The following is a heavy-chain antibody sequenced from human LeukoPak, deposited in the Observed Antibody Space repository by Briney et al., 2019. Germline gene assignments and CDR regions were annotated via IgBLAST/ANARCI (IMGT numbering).Heavy chain of an antibody. CDR1: GVSVGSNNYY. V-gene: IGHV4-61*01. D-gene: IGHD1-26*01. CDR3: ARAVGAVYWYFDP. CDR2: LSHSGST. J-gene: IGHJ2*01. Sequence: SETLSLTCAISGVSVGSNNYYWTWIRQSPGRALEWIGYLSHSGSTNYNPSLKSRVAISVDTSKNQLSLKLSSVTAADTARYYCARAVGAVYWYFDPWGRGTLVTVSS.